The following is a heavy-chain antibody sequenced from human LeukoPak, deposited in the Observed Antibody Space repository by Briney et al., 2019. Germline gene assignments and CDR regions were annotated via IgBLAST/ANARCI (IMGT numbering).Heavy chain of an antibody. D-gene: IGHD2-2*01. Sequence: GGSLRLSCAASGFTFSTYAMGWVRQAPGKGLEWVSVISSSGDSTYYADSVKGRFTISRDTSKNTLYLQMNSLRAEDTAVYYCAKIRACTTTSCYRTYGMDVWGQGTTVTVSS. CDR3: AKIRACTTTSCYRTYGMDV. CDR1: GFTFSTYA. CDR2: ISSSGDST. V-gene: IGHV3-23*01. J-gene: IGHJ6*02.